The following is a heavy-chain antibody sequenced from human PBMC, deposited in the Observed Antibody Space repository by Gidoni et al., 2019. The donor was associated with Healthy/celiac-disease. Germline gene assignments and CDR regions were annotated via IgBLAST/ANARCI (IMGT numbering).Heavy chain of an antibody. Sequence: QVQLVQSGAEVKKPGASVKVSGKASGYTFTSYAMHWVRQAPGQRLEWMGWINAGNGNTKYSQKFQGRVTITRDTSASTAYMELSSLRSEDTAVYYCARSEYCSSTSCPEYFQHWGQGTLVTVSS. J-gene: IGHJ1*01. CDR2: INAGNGNT. V-gene: IGHV1-3*01. D-gene: IGHD2-2*01. CDR1: GYTFTSYA. CDR3: ARSEYCSSTSCPEYFQH.